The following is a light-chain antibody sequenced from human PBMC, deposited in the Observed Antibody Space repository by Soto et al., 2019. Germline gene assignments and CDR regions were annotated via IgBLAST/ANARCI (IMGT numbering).Light chain of an antibody. J-gene: IGKJ1*01. V-gene: IGKV1-39*01. CDR3: RQSYSTPPWT. Sequence: DFQMTQSPSTLSASVGDRVTITCRASQNISSRLAWCHQKTAKAPKLLIYDASSLESGVPLKFIGSRSGTDFTLPISSLQPEDFATYFCRQSYSTPPWTFGHGTKVEIK. CDR1: QNISSR. CDR2: DAS.